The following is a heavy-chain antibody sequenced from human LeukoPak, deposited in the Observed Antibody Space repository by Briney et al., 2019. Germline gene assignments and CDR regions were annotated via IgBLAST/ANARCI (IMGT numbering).Heavy chain of an antibody. J-gene: IGHJ4*02. CDR2: ISWNSGSI. CDR1: GFTFDDYA. D-gene: IGHD3-3*01. Sequence: GGSLRLSCAASGFTFDDYAMHWVRQAPGKGLEWVSGISWNSGSIGYADSVKGRFTISRDNAKNSLYLQMNSLRAEDTALYYCAKGPGYDFSSGIDYWGQGTLVTVSS. V-gene: IGHV3-9*01. CDR3: AKGPGYDFSSGIDY.